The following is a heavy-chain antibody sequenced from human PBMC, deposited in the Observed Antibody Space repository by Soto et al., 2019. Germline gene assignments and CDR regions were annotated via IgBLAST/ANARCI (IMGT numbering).Heavy chain of an antibody. J-gene: IGHJ4*02. CDR3: ARDGAVNTSFQKDY. D-gene: IGHD2-2*01. CDR2: IWNDGGTK. CDR1: GFTFCSYG. V-gene: IGHV3-33*01. Sequence: WWSLRLSCAASGFTFCSYGMHCVLQAPGKGLEWVAFIWNDGGTKFYGGYVKGPFTIPSDNSKTTLYLQMTSLSAEDMDMYYCARDGAVNTSFQKDYWAQGTLVTVS.